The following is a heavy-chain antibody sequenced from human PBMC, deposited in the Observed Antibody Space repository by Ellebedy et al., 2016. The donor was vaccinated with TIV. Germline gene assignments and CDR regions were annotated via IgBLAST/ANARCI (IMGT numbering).Heavy chain of an antibody. CDR3: ARGKSSSWYSGSSGWYGLDY. V-gene: IGHV4-59*13. J-gene: IGHJ4*02. CDR1: GGSISSYY. D-gene: IGHD6-19*01. Sequence: SETLSLTXTVSGGSISSYYWSWIRQPPGKGLEWIGYIYYSGSTNYNPSLKSRVTISVDTSKNQFSLKLSSVTAADTAVYYCARGKSSSWYSGSSGWYGLDYWGQGTLVTVSS. CDR2: IYYSGST.